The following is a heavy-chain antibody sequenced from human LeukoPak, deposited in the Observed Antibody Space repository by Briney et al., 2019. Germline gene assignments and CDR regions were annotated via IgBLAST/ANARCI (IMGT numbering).Heavy chain of an antibody. J-gene: IGHJ4*02. D-gene: IGHD4-17*01. V-gene: IGHV3-30*04. CDR1: GFTFSRYA. Sequence: GGSLRLSCAASGFTFSRYAMHWVRQAPGKGLEWVALISYDGSDKYYADSVKGRFTISRDNSRNTLYLQMNSLRAEDTAVYYCAKAPGDYAEIDYWGQGTLVTVSS. CDR3: AKAPGDYAEIDY. CDR2: ISYDGSDK.